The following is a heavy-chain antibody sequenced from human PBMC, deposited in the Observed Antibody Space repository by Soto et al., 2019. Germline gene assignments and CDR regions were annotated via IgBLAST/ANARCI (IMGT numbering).Heavy chain of an antibody. CDR1: GGSISSSSYY. D-gene: IGHD4-4*01. Sequence: SETLSLTCTVSGGSISSSSYYWGWFRQLPGKGLEWIGSIYYSGSTYYNPSLKSRVTISVDTSKNQFSLKLSSVTAADSAVYYCASRQDYSLLWGQGTLVTVSS. J-gene: IGHJ4*02. CDR2: IYYSGST. V-gene: IGHV4-39*01. CDR3: ASRQDYSLL.